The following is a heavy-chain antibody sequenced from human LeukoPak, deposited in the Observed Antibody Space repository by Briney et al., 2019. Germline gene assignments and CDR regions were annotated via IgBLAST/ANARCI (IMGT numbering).Heavy chain of an antibody. D-gene: IGHD6-19*01. CDR3: ARGNGWSGLDS. V-gene: IGHV4-61*02. J-gene: IGHJ5*01. CDR2: VFNNGYT. Sequence: SETLSLTCNVSDATIMSGLYFYTWIRQPAGKGLEWIGRVFNNGYTDYKPSLRSRLTISVDTSKSQFFLRLTSVTAADTAVYYCARGNGWSGLDSWGHGTLVTVSS. CDR1: DATIMSGLYF.